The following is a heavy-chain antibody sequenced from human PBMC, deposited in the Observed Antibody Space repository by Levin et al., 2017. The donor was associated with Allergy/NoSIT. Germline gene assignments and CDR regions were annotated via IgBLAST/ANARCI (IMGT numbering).Heavy chain of an antibody. J-gene: IGHJ4*02. V-gene: IGHV3-33*01. CDR3: ARDENLERRLDY. CDR1: GFTFSSYG. Sequence: GGSLRLSCAASGFTFSSYGMHWVRQAPGKGLEWVAVIWYDGSNKYYADSVKGRFTISRDNSKNTLYLQMNSLRAEDTAVYYCARDENLERRLDYWGQGTLVTVSS. CDR2: IWYDGSNK. D-gene: IGHD1-1*01.